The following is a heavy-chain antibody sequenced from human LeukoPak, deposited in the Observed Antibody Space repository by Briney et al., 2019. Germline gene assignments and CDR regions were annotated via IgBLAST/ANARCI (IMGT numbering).Heavy chain of an antibody. J-gene: IGHJ4*02. Sequence: SVKVSCKASGGTFSSYAISWVRQAPGQGLEWMGGIIPIFGTTNYAQKFQGRVTITADESTSAAYMELSSLRSEDTAVYYCASSDEYSSSSTDYWGQGTLVTVSS. CDR1: GGTFSSYA. D-gene: IGHD6-6*01. CDR2: IIPIFGTT. CDR3: ASSDEYSSSSTDY. V-gene: IGHV1-69*13.